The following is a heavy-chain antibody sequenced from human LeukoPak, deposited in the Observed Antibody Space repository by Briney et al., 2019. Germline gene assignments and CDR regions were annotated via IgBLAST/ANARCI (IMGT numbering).Heavy chain of an antibody. Sequence: VASVKVSCKASGYTFTSYYMHWVRQAPGQGLEWMGIINPSGGSTSYAQKFQGRVTMTRDTSTSTVYMELSSLRSEDTAVYYCAREGRDIVVVPGSMDVWGKGTTVTVSS. CDR2: INPSGGST. CDR1: GYTFTSYY. CDR3: AREGRDIVVVPGSMDV. D-gene: IGHD2-2*01. J-gene: IGHJ6*03. V-gene: IGHV1-46*01.